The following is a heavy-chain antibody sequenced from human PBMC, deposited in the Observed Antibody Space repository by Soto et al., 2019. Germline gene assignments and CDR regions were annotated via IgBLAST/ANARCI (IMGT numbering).Heavy chain of an antibody. CDR1: DGNSISYD. CDR2: IYYSGST. D-gene: IGHD2-15*01. Sequence: SEPMSVTCTVADGNSISYDWSWIRKPPGKGLEWIGYIYYSGSTNYNPSLKSRVTISVDTSKNQFSLKLSSVTAADTAVYYCARHEGYCSGGSCYSFDYWGQGTLVTVSS. J-gene: IGHJ4*02. V-gene: IGHV4-59*08. CDR3: ARHEGYCSGGSCYSFDY.